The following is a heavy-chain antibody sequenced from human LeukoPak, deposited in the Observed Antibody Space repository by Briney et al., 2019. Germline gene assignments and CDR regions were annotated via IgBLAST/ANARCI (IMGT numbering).Heavy chain of an antibody. CDR3: ARARASYSSSNLEYMDV. D-gene: IGHD6-6*01. V-gene: IGHV3-21*01. Sequence: GGSLRLSCAASGFTFSSYSMNWVRQAPGKGLEWVSSISSSSSYIYYADSVKGRFTISRDNAKNSLYLQMNSLRAEDTAVYYCARARASYSSSNLEYMDVWGKGTTVTVSS. J-gene: IGHJ6*03. CDR1: GFTFSSYS. CDR2: ISSSSSYI.